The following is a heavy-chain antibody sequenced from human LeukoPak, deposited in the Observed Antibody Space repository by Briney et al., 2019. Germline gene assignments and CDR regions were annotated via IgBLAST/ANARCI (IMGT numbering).Heavy chain of an antibody. J-gene: IGHJ6*03. CDR3: ARSAADGYCSGGSCYSSYYYYYMDV. Sequence: PSQTLSLTCTVSGGSISSGSYYWSWIRQPAGKGLEWIGRIYTSGSTNYNPSLKSRVTISVDTSKNQFSLKLSSVTAADTAVYYCARSAADGYCSGGSCYSSYYYYYMDVWGKGTTVTISS. D-gene: IGHD2-15*01. V-gene: IGHV4-61*02. CDR2: IYTSGST. CDR1: GGSISSGSYY.